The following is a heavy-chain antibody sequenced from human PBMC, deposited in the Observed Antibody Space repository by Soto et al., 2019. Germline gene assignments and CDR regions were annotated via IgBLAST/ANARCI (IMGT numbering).Heavy chain of an antibody. Sequence: PSETLSLTCTVSGGSISSYYWSWIRQPPGKGLEWIGYIYYSGSTNYNPSLKSRVTISVDTSKNQFSLKLSSVTAADTAVYYCARVVTTYWFDPWGQGNLVTVSS. CDR1: GGSISSYY. CDR2: IYYSGST. D-gene: IGHD4-17*01. J-gene: IGHJ5*02. CDR3: ARVVTTYWFDP. V-gene: IGHV4-59*01.